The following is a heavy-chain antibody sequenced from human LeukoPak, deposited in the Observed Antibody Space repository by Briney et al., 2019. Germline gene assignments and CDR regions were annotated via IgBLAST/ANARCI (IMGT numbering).Heavy chain of an antibody. CDR2: ISYDGSNK. V-gene: IGHV3-30-3*01. CDR1: GFTFSSYA. D-gene: IGHD6-19*01. J-gene: IGHJ4*02. CDR3: ARERDSSGWYDY. Sequence: PGGSLRLSCAASGFTFSSYAMHWVRQAPGKGLEWVAVISYDGSNKYYADSVKGRFTISRDNSKNTLYLQMNSLRAEDTAVYYCARERDSSGWYDYWGQGTLVTVSS.